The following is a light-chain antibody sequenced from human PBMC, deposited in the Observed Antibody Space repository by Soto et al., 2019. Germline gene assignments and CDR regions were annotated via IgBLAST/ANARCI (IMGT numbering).Light chain of an antibody. CDR3: QQFNNYPIT. CDR1: QTISTW. V-gene: IGKV1D-13*01. J-gene: IGKJ4*01. Sequence: GNRVTITCRASQTISTWMAWYQQKPGKAPKLLVYDASTLQSGVPSRFSGSGSGTDFTLTISSLQPEDFATYYCQQFNNYPITFGGGTKVHIK. CDR2: DAS.